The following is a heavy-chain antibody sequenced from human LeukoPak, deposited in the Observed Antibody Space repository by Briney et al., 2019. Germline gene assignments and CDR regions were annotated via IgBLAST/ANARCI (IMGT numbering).Heavy chain of an antibody. CDR1: GYTFTGYY. D-gene: IGHD3-3*01. V-gene: IGHV1-2*02. CDR2: INPNTGGT. Sequence: ASVKVSCKASGYTFTGYYIHWVRQAPGQGIEWMGWINPNTGGTNYAQKFEGRVTMTRDTSISTAYMELSRLSSDDTAVYYCARVFGRQLPDYWGQGTLVTVSS. CDR3: ARVFGRQLPDY. J-gene: IGHJ4*02.